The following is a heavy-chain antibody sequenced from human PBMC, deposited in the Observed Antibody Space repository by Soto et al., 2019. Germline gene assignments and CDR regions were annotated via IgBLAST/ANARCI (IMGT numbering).Heavy chain of an antibody. D-gene: IGHD6-19*01. CDR3: ARDLGMAVAGANWFDP. J-gene: IGHJ5*02. CDR1: GGSISSGNYY. CDR2: ISYSGST. V-gene: IGHV4-30-4*01. Sequence: SETLSLTCTVSGGSISSGNYYWSWIRQPPGKGLEWIGFISYSGSTYYSTSLKSRVTISVDTSKSQFSLNLSFVTAADTAVYYCARDLGMAVAGANWFDPWGQGTLVNVSS.